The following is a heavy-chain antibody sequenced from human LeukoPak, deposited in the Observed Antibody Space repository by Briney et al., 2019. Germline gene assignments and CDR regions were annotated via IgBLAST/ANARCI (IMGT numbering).Heavy chain of an antibody. CDR3: ASLSTYYYDSSGYTDFDY. CDR2: IYYSGST. V-gene: IGHV4-30-4*01. CDR1: GGSISSGDYY. D-gene: IGHD3-22*01. J-gene: IGHJ4*02. Sequence: SQTLSLTCTVSGGSISSGDYYWSWIRQPPGKGLEWIGYIYYSGSTYYNPSLKSRVTISVDTSKNQFSLKLSSVTAADTAVYYCASLSTYYYDSSGYTDFDYWSQGTLVTVSS.